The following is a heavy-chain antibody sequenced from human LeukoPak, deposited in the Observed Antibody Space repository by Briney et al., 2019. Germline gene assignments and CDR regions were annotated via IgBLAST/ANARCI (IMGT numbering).Heavy chain of an antibody. D-gene: IGHD3-10*01. CDR2: IYTSGST. CDR3: ARARVGITFGYYYYMDV. Sequence: SQTLSLICTVSGGSISSGSYYWSWIRQPAGKGLEWIGRIYTSGSTNYNPSLKSRVTISVDTSKNQFSLKLSSVTAADTAVYYCARARVGITFGYYYYMDVWGKGTTVTVSS. CDR1: GGSISSGSYY. V-gene: IGHV4-61*02. J-gene: IGHJ6*03.